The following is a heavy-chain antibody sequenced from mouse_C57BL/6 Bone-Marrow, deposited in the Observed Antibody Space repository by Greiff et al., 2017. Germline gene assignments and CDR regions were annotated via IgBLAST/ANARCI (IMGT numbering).Heavy chain of an antibody. J-gene: IGHJ4*01. D-gene: IGHD2-5*01. CDR3: TFYSKPMDY. V-gene: IGHV14-4*01. CDR2: IDPENGDT. CDR1: GFNIKDDY. Sequence: VQLQQSGAELVRPGASVKLSCTASGFNIKDDYMHWVKQRPEQGLEWIGWIDPENGDTEYASKFQGKATITADTSSNTAYLQLSSLTSEDTAVYYCTFYSKPMDYWGQGTSVTVSS.